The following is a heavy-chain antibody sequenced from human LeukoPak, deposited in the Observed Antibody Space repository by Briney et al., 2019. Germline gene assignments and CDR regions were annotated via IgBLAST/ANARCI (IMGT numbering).Heavy chain of an antibody. D-gene: IGHD3-22*01. CDR2: ISGSGGST. J-gene: IGHJ4*02. CDR3: AKVSWGASDSSGYSSGDY. V-gene: IGHV3-23*01. CDR1: GFSFSNYA. Sequence: GGSLRLSCVSSGFSFSNYAMGWVRQAPGKGLEWVSAISGSGGSTYCADSVKGRFTISRDNSKNTLYLQMNSLRAEDTAVYYCAKVSWGASDSSGYSSGDYWGQGTLVTVSS.